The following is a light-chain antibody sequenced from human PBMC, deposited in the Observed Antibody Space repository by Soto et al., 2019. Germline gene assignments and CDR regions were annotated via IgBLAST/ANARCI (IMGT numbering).Light chain of an antibody. Sequence: EFVLTQSPGTLSLSPGERAILSCRASQSVTSTYIAWYQQKPGQAPRLLIYGASSRATGIPDRFSGSGSGIDFTLTISRLEAEDFAVYYCQYYGSSPPTTFGQGTKLEIK. CDR3: QYYGSSPPTT. CDR2: GAS. J-gene: IGKJ2*01. CDR1: QSVTSTY. V-gene: IGKV3-20*01.